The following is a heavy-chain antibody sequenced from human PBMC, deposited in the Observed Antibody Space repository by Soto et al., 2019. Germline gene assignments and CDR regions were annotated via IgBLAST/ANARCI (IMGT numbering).Heavy chain of an antibody. D-gene: IGHD5-12*01. Sequence: PSETLSLTCSVSGGSISSYYWIWVRQSAGKGLEWIGRIYSSGSTNYNPSLKRRVIMSVDTSRNQFSLKVTSVTAEDTAVYHCAKVDGNISERGYYFDSWGQGTVVTAPQ. V-gene: IGHV4-4*07. CDR1: GGSISSYY. CDR3: AKVDGNISERGYYFDS. J-gene: IGHJ4*02. CDR2: IYSSGST.